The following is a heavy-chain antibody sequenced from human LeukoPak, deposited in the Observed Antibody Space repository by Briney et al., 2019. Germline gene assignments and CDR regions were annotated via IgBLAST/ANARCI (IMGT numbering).Heavy chain of an antibody. J-gene: IGHJ5*02. CDR1: GYTFTGYY. CDR2: INPNSGGT. D-gene: IGHD2-2*01. Sequence: ASVKVSCKASGYTFTGYYMHWVRQAPGQGLEWMGWINPNSGGTNYAQKFQGRVTMPRDTSISTAYMELSRLRSDDTAVYYCTRGIVVVPASRMIPTLEFDPWGQGTLVTVSS. V-gene: IGHV1-2*02. CDR3: TRGIVVVPASRMIPTLEFDP.